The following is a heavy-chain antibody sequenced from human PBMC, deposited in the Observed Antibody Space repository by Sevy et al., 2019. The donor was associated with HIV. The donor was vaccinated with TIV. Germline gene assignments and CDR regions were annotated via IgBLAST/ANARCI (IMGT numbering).Heavy chain of an antibody. CDR2: ISSSSSYI. CDR1: GFTFSSYS. D-gene: IGHD2-8*01. Sequence: GGSLRLSCAASGFTFSSYSMNWVRQAPGKGLEWVSSISSSSSYIYYANSVKGRFTISRDNAKNSLYLQMNSLRAEDTADYYCARDRGMVRAFDIWGQGTMVTVSS. J-gene: IGHJ3*02. CDR3: ARDRGMVRAFDI. V-gene: IGHV3-21*01.